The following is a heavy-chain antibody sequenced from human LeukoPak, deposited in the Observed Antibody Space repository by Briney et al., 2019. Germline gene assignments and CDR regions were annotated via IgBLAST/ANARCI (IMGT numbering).Heavy chain of an antibody. CDR1: GFTVSSNH. Sequence: GGSLRLSCAASGFTVSSNHMSWVRQAPGKGLEWVSVFFSGGSTYYADSVKGRLTISRDNSKNTLSLQMNSLRAEDTAVYYCAREGIAVPGSHYYYGMDVWGQGTTVTVSS. CDR3: AREGIAVPGSHYYYGMDV. CDR2: FFSGGST. D-gene: IGHD6-19*01. J-gene: IGHJ6*02. V-gene: IGHV3-53*01.